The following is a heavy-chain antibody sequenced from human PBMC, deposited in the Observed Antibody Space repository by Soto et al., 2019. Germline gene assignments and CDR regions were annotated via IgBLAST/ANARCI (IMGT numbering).Heavy chain of an antibody. CDR2: ISGSGGST. Sequence: PGGSLRLSCAASGFTFSSYAMSWVRQAPGKWLEWVSAISGSGGSTYYADSVKGRFTISRDNSKNTLYLQMNSLRAEDTAVYYCASRCSSTSCYFGSDWFDPWGXGTLVNVSS. D-gene: IGHD2-2*01. CDR3: ASRCSSTSCYFGSDWFDP. V-gene: IGHV3-23*01. CDR1: GFTFSSYA. J-gene: IGHJ5*02.